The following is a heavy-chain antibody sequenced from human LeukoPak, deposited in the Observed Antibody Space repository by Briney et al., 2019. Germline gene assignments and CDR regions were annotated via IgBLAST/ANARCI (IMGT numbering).Heavy chain of an antibody. CDR2: ISAYSGNT. CDR3: ARDGANCSSTSCYWYNWFDP. Sequence: ASVKVSCKASGYTFTNYGISWVRQAPGQGLEWMGWISAYSGNTNYAQKLQGRVTMTTDTSTSTAYMELRSLRSDDTAVYYCARDGANCSSTSCYWYNWFDPWGQGTLVTVSS. J-gene: IGHJ5*02. D-gene: IGHD2-2*01. V-gene: IGHV1-18*04. CDR1: GYTFTNYG.